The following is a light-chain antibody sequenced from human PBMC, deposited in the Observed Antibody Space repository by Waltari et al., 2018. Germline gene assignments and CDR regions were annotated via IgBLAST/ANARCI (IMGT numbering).Light chain of an antibody. Sequence: QSALTQPASVSGSPGQSITISCTGTSSDVGGYKFVSWYQQHPGKAPKLMIYEVSNRPSGVSNRFSGSKSGNTASLTISGLQAEDEADYYCISYTSSTTWVFGGVTSLTVL. V-gene: IGLV2-14*01. J-gene: IGLJ3*02. CDR2: EVS. CDR1: SSDVGGYKF. CDR3: ISYTSSTTWV.